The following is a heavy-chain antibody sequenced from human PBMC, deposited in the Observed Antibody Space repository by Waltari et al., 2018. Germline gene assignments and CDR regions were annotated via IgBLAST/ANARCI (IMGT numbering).Heavy chain of an antibody. CDR1: GFTFNNYA. CDR2: ISYDGSDK. CDR3: ARDRKDGYTSEGMDV. V-gene: IGHV3-30-3*01. D-gene: IGHD5-12*01. J-gene: IGHJ6*02. Sequence: QVQLVESGGGVVQPGRSLRLSCAASGFTFNNYAMPWVRPAPGKGLEWVAIISYDGSDKYFADSVKGRFTISRDNSKNTLYLQMNSLRGEDTAVYYCARDRKDGYTSEGMDVWGRGTTVTVSS.